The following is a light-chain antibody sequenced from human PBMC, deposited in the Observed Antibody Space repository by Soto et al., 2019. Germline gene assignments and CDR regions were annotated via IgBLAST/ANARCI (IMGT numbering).Light chain of an antibody. Sequence: DIQMTQSPSSLSASVGDRVTITCQASQDISNYLNCYQQKPGKAPELLIYGASNLETGVPSRFSGSGSGTDFTFTISSLQPEDIATYYCQQYDNLSFGPVTKVDIK. CDR1: QDISNY. CDR3: QQYDNLS. V-gene: IGKV1-33*01. J-gene: IGKJ3*01. CDR2: GAS.